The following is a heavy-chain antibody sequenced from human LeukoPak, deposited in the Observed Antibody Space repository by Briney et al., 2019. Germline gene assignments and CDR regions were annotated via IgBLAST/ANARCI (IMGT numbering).Heavy chain of an antibody. J-gene: IGHJ5*01. Sequence: ASVKVSCKASGYTFTSSDINWVRQATGEGLEWMGWMSPNSGDTGYAQKFQGRVTMTRDTSINTAYMELSSLRSEDTAVYYCARVGLRGSGTHHDWFDSWGQGTLITVSS. V-gene: IGHV1-8*01. D-gene: IGHD3-10*01. CDR2: MSPNSGDT. CDR3: ARVGLRGSGTHHDWFDS. CDR1: GYTFTSSD.